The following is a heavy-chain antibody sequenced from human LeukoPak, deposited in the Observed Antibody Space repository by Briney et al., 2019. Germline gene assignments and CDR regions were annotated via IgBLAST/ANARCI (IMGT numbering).Heavy chain of an antibody. CDR2: IYPGDADT. D-gene: IGHD5-18*01. V-gene: IGHV5-51*01. Sequence: GESLKISCKGPGYSFATYWIGWVRQMPGKGLEWMGIIYPGDADTRYSPSFQGQVTISADKSINTAYLQWSSLKASDTAMYYCARGGGNNFGSSEDWGQGTLVTVSS. CDR1: GYSFATYW. CDR3: ARGGGNNFGSSED. J-gene: IGHJ4*02.